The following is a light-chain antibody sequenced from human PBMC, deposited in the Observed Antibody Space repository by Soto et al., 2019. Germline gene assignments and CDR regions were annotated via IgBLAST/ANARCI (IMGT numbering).Light chain of an antibody. V-gene: IGKV1-5*03. Sequence: DIQMTQSPSTLSASVGDRVTITCRASQGISSLLAWYQQKPGRAPTVLIYKASTLESGVPSRFSGSGSGTEFTLTISSLQPDDSATYYCQQYNSYALTFGQETRLEIK. J-gene: IGKJ5*01. CDR2: KAS. CDR1: QGISSL. CDR3: QQYNSYALT.